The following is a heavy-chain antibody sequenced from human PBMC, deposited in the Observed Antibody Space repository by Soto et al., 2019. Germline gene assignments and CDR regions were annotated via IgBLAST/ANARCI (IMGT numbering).Heavy chain of an antibody. D-gene: IGHD3-10*01. J-gene: IGHJ6*02. CDR2: VNAGNGNT. Sequence: ASVKVSCKASGYTFTSYVMHWVRQAPGQRLEWMGWVNAGNGNTKYSQKFEGRVTITRDTSASTAYMDLSSLRSEDTAVYYCARDSSMVRGVVPTYYYGMDVWGQGTTVTVSS. V-gene: IGHV1-3*01. CDR1: GYTFTSYV. CDR3: ARDSSMVRGVVPTYYYGMDV.